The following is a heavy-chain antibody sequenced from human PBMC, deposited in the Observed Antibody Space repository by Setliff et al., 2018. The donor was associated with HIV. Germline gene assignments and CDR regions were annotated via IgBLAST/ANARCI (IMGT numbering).Heavy chain of an antibody. D-gene: IGHD2-15*01. V-gene: IGHV4-4*07. CDR2: LYVSGDT. Sequence: LSLTCYVTDDPISSYYWSWVRQPVGKGLEWIGRLYVSGDTNYNPSLKSRVTMSLDTSKKHFSLKLKSVTAADTAVYYCALTGHRLLRGYMDVWGKGTTVTVSS. CDR3: ALTGHRLLRGYMDV. CDR1: DDPISSYY. J-gene: IGHJ6*03.